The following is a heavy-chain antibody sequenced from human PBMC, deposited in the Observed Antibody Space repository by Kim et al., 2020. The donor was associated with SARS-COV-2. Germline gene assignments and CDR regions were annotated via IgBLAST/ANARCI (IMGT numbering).Heavy chain of an antibody. V-gene: IGHV3-48*02. J-gene: IGHJ3*02. Sequence: GRFTISKDNDKNSLYLQMNSLRDEDTAVYYCARDWGFGCSSTSCPDAFDIWGQGTMVTVSS. D-gene: IGHD2-2*01. CDR3: ARDWGFGCSSTSCPDAFDI.